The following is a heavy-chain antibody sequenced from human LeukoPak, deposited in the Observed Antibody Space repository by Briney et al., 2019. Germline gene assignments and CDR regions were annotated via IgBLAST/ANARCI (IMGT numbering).Heavy chain of an antibody. CDR3: ARAGVVPAAISRAFDI. CDR2: IFHNGDT. D-gene: IGHD2-2*02. CDR1: GGSIISGDYY. V-gene: IGHV4-30-4*08. Sequence: SETLSLTCIVSGGSIISGDYYWTWIRQPPGKGLEWIGYIFHNGDTSYNPSLRCRVFISVAKAKNQFSLKLSSVTAADTAVYYYARAGVVPAAISRAFDIWGQGSVVTVSS. J-gene: IGHJ3*02.